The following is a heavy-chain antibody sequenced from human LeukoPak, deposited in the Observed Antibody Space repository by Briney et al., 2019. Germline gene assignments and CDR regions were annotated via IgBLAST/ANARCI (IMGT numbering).Heavy chain of an antibody. J-gene: IGHJ3*02. CDR3: ARVTGGAFDI. CDR1: GGSISSGGYS. Sequence: SETLSLTCAVSGGSISSGGYSWSWVRQPPGKGLEWIGYIFPSGTTYYNPSLKSRVSISVDRSKNQFSLKLISVTAADTAVYYCARVTGGAFDIWGQGTMVTVSS. V-gene: IGHV4-30-2*01. CDR2: IFPSGTT. D-gene: IGHD3-10*01.